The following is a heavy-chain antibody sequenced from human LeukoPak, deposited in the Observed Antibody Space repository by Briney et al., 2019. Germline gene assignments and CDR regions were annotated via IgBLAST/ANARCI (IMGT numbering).Heavy chain of an antibody. V-gene: IGHV1-2*04. CDR3: ARLVVVPAASVGSYFDY. Sequence: ASVKVSCRASGYTFTGYYMHWVRQAPGQGLEWMVWINPNSGGTNYAQKFQGWVTMNRDTSISTADMEQSRLRSEDTAVYYCARLVVVPAASVGSYFDYWGQGILVTVSS. D-gene: IGHD2-2*01. CDR2: INPNSGGT. CDR1: GYTFTGYY. J-gene: IGHJ4*02.